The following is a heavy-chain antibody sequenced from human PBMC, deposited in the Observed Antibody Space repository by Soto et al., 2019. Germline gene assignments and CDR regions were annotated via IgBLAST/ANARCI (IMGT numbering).Heavy chain of an antibody. J-gene: IGHJ4*02. V-gene: IGHV4-59*08. D-gene: IGHD3-22*01. Sequence: SETLSLTCTVSGGSISSYYWSWIRQPPGKGLEWIGYIYYSGSTNYNPSLKSRVTISVDTSKNQFSLKLSSVTAADTAVYYCASSSGYRAPSYLNYFDYWGQGTLVTVS. CDR1: GGSISSYY. CDR3: ASSSGYRAPSYLNYFDY. CDR2: IYYSGST.